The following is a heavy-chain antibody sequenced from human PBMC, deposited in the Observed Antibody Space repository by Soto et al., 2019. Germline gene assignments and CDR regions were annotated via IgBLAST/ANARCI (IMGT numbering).Heavy chain of an antibody. J-gene: IGHJ3*02. Sequence: GGSLRLSCAASGFTFSNAWMNWVRQAPGKGLEWVGRIKSKTDGGTTDYAAPVKGRFTISRDDSKNTLYLQMNSLKTEDTAVYYCTTDGNPYCGGDCYSEAFDIWGQGTMVTVSS. CDR1: GFTFSNAW. V-gene: IGHV3-15*07. D-gene: IGHD2-21*02. CDR3: TTDGNPYCGGDCYSEAFDI. CDR2: IKSKTDGGTT.